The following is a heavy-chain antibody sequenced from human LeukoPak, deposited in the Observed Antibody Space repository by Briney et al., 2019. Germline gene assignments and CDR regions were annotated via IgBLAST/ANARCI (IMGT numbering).Heavy chain of an antibody. J-gene: IGHJ4*02. CDR1: GESLSNYY. D-gene: IGHD3-10*01. CDR2: INHYGST. V-gene: IGHV4-34*01. Sequence: SETLSLTCAVYGESLSNYYWSWIRQPPGKGLEWIGEINHYGSTNYNPSLKSRITISVDTSKNQFSLKLSTVTAADTAVYYCARLPDYYSRHGAPGWGQGTLVTVSS. CDR3: ARLPDYYSRHGAPG.